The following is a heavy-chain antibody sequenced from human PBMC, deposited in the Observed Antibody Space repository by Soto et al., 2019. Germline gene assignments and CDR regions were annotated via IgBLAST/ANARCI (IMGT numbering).Heavy chain of an antibody. CDR2: IDCDEDT. J-gene: IGHJ3*01. CDR3: ARFGGVTGDAFGF. CDR1: GFSLTTSLLR. Sequence: SGPPPENPAQTLTPTSTFSGFSLTTSLLRGSWIRQPPGMALECPARIDCDEDTFYSTSLTTRITICKDTSTTQVLITRTNINPVDTAMYYCARFGGVTGDAFGFWGQG. D-gene: IGHD3-10*01. V-gene: IGHV2-70*04.